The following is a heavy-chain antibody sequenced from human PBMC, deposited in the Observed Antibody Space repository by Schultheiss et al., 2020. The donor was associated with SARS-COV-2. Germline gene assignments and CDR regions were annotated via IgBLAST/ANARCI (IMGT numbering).Heavy chain of an antibody. CDR3: ARQGPLYCSGGSCYSPHNWFDP. D-gene: IGHD2-15*01. CDR2: INHSGNT. Sequence: GSLRLSCAASGFTFSDYYMSWIRQPPGKGLEWIGEINHSGNTNYNPSLKSRVTISVDTSKNQFSLKLISVTAADTAVYYCARQGPLYCSGGSCYSPHNWFDPWGQGTLVTVSS. V-gene: IGHV4-34*01. CDR1: GFTFSDYY. J-gene: IGHJ5*02.